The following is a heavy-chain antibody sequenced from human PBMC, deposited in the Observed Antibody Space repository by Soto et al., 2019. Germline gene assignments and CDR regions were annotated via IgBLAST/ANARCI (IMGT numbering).Heavy chain of an antibody. J-gene: IGHJ4*02. CDR3: ARMPFYCSSTSCYVGEQLGYFDY. CDR2: IYYSGST. D-gene: IGHD2-2*01. V-gene: IGHV4-39*01. Sequence: SETLSITCTVSGSSISSSSYYWGWIRQPPEKGLEWIGSIYYSGSTYYNPSLKSRVTISVDTSKNQFSLKLSSVTAADTAVYYCARMPFYCSSTSCYVGEQLGYFDYWGQGTLVTVSS. CDR1: GSSISSSSYY.